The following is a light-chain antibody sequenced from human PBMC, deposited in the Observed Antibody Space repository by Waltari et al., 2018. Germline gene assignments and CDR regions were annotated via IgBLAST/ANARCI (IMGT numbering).Light chain of an antibody. V-gene: IGLV1-40*01. CDR2: GVN. CDR3: QSYDTSLRVV. J-gene: IGLJ2*01. Sequence: QSVLTQPPSVSGAPGQRVTISCTGSGSNIGAGYDTHWYQQLPGKAPRLLIYGVNTRPVGVPDRFFGAQSGTSASLAITGLQAEDEGDYYCQSYDTSLRVVFGGGTKLTVL. CDR1: GSNIGAGYD.